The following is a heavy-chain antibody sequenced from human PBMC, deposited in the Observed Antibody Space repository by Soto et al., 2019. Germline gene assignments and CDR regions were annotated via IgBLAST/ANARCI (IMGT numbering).Heavy chain of an antibody. CDR1: GFTFSSHW. Sequence: GGSLRLSCAAAGFTFSSHWRSWVRQAPGKGLEWVANIKQDGSEKYYVDSVKGRFTISRDNAKNSLYLQMNSLRAEDTAVYYCAREWEPPPRPFSLGLKRGQGTLVTVSS. CDR2: IKQDGSEK. J-gene: IGHJ4*02. CDR3: AREWEPPPRPFSLGLK. V-gene: IGHV3-7*01. D-gene: IGHD1-26*01.